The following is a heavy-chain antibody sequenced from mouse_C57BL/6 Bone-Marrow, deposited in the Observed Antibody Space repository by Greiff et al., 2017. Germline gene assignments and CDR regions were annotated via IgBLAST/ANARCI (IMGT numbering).Heavy chain of an antibody. Sequence: EVQLVESGGDLVKPGGSLKLSCAASGFTFSSYGMSWVRQTPDKRLEWVATISSGGSYTYYPDSVKGRFTISRDNAKNTLYLQMSSLKSEDTAMYYWARLAGYYAMDYWGQGTSVTVSS. J-gene: IGHJ4*01. CDR2: ISSGGSYT. V-gene: IGHV5-6*01. D-gene: IGHD3-3*01. CDR3: ARLAGYYAMDY. CDR1: GFTFSSYG.